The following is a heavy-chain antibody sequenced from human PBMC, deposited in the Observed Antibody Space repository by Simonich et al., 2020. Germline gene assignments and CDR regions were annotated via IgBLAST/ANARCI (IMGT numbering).Heavy chain of an antibody. Sequence: EVQLVESGGGLVQPGGSLRLSCAASGFTFSSYSMNWVRQAPGKGLEWVSYISSSSSTKYYADSVKCRFTISRDNAKNSLYLQMNSLRAEDTAVYYCAIDSSYYAFDIWGQGTMVTVSS. CDR3: AIDSSYYAFDI. D-gene: IGHD5-12*01. V-gene: IGHV3-48*01. J-gene: IGHJ3*02. CDR2: ISSSSSTK. CDR1: GFTFSSYS.